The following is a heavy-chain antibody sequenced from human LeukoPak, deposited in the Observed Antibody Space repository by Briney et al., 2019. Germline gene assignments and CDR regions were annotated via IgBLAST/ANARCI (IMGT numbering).Heavy chain of an antibody. CDR3: ARHSSALGYFDY. CDR2: IYPGDSDT. CDR1: GFTFTRYW. V-gene: IGHV5-51*01. Sequence: GESLKTSCKGSGFTFTRYWIGWVRQMPGKDLEWMGIIYPGDSDTRYSPSFQGQVTISADKSISTAYLQWSNLKASDTAMYYCARHSSALGYFDYWGQGTLVTVSS. J-gene: IGHJ4*02. D-gene: IGHD2/OR15-2a*01.